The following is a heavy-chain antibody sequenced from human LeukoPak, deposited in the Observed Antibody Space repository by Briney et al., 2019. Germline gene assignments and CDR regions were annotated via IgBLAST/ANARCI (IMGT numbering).Heavy chain of an antibody. Sequence: GGSLRLSCAASGFTFSSYAMHWVRQAPGKGLEWMALISYDASNIYYADSVRDRFTISRDNSKNTLYLQMDSLKTDDTAVYYCTRDQTPYYWGQGTLVTVSS. CDR1: GFTFSSYA. CDR2: ISYDASNI. CDR3: TRDQTPYY. V-gene: IGHV3-30*04. J-gene: IGHJ4*02.